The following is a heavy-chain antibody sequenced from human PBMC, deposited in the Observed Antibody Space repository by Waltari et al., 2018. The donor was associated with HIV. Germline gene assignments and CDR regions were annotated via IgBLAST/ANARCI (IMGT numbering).Heavy chain of an antibody. Sequence: QVQLQESGPGLVKPSQTLSLTCTVSGGSISSGGYYWSWIRQHPGKGLEWIGYIYYRGSTYYNPSLKSLVTISVDTSKNQFSLKLSSVTAADTAVYYCARATYYYDSSGYYYGLYFDYWGQGTLVTVSS. CDR1: GGSISSGGYY. CDR2: IYYRGST. CDR3: ARATYYYDSSGYYYGLYFDY. D-gene: IGHD3-22*01. V-gene: IGHV4-31*01. J-gene: IGHJ4*02.